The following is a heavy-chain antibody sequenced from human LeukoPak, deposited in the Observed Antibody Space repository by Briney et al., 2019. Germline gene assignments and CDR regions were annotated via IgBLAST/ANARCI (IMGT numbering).Heavy chain of an antibody. CDR1: GFTVSSNC. Sequence: GGSLRLSCAASGFTVSSNCLSWVRQPPGKGLEWVSDIYSGGSTYYADSVKGRFTISRDNSKNTLYLQMNSLRAEDTAVYYCTRGGGGSFPHYWGQGTLVTVSS. V-gene: IGHV3-53*01. D-gene: IGHD2-21*01. CDR2: IYSGGST. CDR3: TRGGGGSFPHY. J-gene: IGHJ4*02.